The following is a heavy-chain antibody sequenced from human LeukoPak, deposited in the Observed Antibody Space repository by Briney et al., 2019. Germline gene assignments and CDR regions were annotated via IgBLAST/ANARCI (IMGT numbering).Heavy chain of an antibody. J-gene: IGHJ5*02. D-gene: IGHD3-3*01. V-gene: IGHV4-34*01. Sequence: PRSRVTISVDTSKNQFSLKLSSVTAADSAVYYCARVWRGRLQPTGNWFDPWGQGTLVTVSS. CDR3: ARVWRGRLQPTGNWFDP.